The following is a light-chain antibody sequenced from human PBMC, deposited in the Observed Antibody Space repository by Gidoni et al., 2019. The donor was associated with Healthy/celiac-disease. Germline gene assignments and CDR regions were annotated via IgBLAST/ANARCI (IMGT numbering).Light chain of an antibody. Sequence: DIVMTQSPDSLAVSLGERATINCKSSQSVLYSSNNKNYLAWYQQKPGQPPKLLIYWASTRESVVPDRFSGSGSGTDFTLTISSLQAEDVAVYYCQQYYSTPFTFGPXTKVDIK. CDR3: QQYYSTPFT. J-gene: IGKJ3*01. V-gene: IGKV4-1*01. CDR2: WAS. CDR1: QSVLYSSNNKNY.